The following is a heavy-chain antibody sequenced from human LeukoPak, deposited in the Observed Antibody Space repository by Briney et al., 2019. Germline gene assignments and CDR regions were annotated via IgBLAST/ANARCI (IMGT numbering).Heavy chain of an antibody. V-gene: IGHV3-30*02. D-gene: IGHD3-22*01. CDR3: AKGGYYDSSGYLDY. CDR2: IRYDGSNK. Sequence: GGSLRLSCAASGFTFSSYGMHWVRQAPGKGLEWVAFIRYDGSNKYYVDSVRGRFTISRDNSKNTLDLQMNSLRAEDTAVYYCAKGGYYDSSGYLDYWGQGTLVTVAS. J-gene: IGHJ4*02. CDR1: GFTFSSYG.